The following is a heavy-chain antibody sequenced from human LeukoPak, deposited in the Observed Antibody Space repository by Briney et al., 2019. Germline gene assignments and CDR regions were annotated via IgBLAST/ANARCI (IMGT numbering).Heavy chain of an antibody. D-gene: IGHD5-24*01. CDR3: ARDLDGYNSYCFDY. V-gene: IGHV1-18*01. CDR2: ISAYNGNT. J-gene: IGHJ4*02. CDR1: GYTFTSYS. Sequence: GASVKVSCKASGYTFTSYSISWVRQAPGQGLEWMGWISAYNGNTNYAQKLQGRVTMRTDTSTSTAYMELKSLRSDDTAVYYCARDLDGYNSYCFDYWGQGTLVTVSS.